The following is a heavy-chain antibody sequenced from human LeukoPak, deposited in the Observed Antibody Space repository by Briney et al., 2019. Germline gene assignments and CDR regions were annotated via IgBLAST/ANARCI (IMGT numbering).Heavy chain of an antibody. CDR2: IGTASDT. J-gene: IGHJ6*03. V-gene: IGHV3-13*01. CDR1: GFTFSRFD. Sequence: PGGSLRLSCAASGFTFSRFDMHWVRQPTGQGLDWVSTIGTASDTYYPGSVEGRFTLSRDHAKNSLYLQMNSLTAGDKAVYYCARGTPREKYYYMDVWVKGGKVGVCS. CDR3: ARGTPREKYYYMDV.